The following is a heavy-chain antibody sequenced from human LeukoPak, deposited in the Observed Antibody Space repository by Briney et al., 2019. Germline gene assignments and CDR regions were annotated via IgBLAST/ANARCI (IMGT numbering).Heavy chain of an antibody. V-gene: IGHV3-66*01. CDR3: ARVGPTYYFDY. CDR2: IYNDGST. J-gene: IGHJ4*02. CDR1: GFTVSNNF. D-gene: IGHD1-26*01. Sequence: GGSLRLSCAASGFTVSNNFMNWVRQAPGKGLEWVSLIYNDGSTYYAESVKGRFTISRDNSKNTLYLQMDNLRPEDTAVYYCARVGPTYYFDYWGQGTLVTVSS.